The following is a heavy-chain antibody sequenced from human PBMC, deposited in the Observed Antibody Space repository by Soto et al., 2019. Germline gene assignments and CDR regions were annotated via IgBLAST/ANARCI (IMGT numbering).Heavy chain of an antibody. V-gene: IGHV4-59*01. CDR2: IYYSGST. CDR1: GGSISSYY. CDR3: ARAPITVVRGYYYYYGMDV. J-gene: IGHJ6*02. Sequence: SETLSLTCTVSGGSISSYYWSWIRQPPGKGLEWIGYIYYSGSTNYNPSLKSRVTISVDTSKNQFSLKLNSVTAAATAVYYCARAPITVVRGYYYYYGMDVWGQGTTVTVSS. D-gene: IGHD3-10*01.